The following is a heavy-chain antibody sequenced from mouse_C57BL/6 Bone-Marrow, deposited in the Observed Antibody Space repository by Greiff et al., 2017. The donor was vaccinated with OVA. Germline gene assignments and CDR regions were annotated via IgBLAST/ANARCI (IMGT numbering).Heavy chain of an antibody. J-gene: IGHJ4*01. CDR2: ISNGGGST. D-gene: IGHD1-1*01. CDR3: ARRGHYGRDYAMDY. CDR1: GFTFSDYY. V-gene: IGHV5-12*01. Sequence: DVQLVESGGGLVQPGGSLKLSCAASGFTFSDYYMYWVRQTPEKRLEWVAYISNGGGSTYYPDTVKGRFTISRDNAKNTLYLQMSRLKSEDTAMYYCARRGHYGRDYAMDYWGQGTSVTVSS.